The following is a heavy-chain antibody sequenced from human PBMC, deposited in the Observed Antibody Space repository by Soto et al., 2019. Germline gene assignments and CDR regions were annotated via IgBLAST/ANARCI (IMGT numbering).Heavy chain of an antibody. D-gene: IGHD1-1*01. CDR2: INAGNGNT. V-gene: IGHV1-3*01. CDR3: ARGKEWNDANWFDP. CDR1: GYTFTSYA. J-gene: IGHJ5*02. Sequence: QVQLVQSGAEVKKPGASVKVSCKASGYTFTSYAMHWVRQAPGQRLEWMGGINAGNGNTKYSQKFQGRVTITRDTSASTADMGLSSLRAEDTAVYYCARGKEWNDANWFDPWGQGTLVTVSS.